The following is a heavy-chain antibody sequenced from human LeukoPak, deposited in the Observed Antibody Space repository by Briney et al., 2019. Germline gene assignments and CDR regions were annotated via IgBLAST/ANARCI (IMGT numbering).Heavy chain of an antibody. D-gene: IGHD1-26*01. V-gene: IGHV4-59*01. CDR3: ARDRRRELLHAFDI. CDR2: IDYSGST. Sequence: SETLSLTCTVSGGTISSYYWSWIRQPPGKGLEWIAYIDYSGSTNYNPSLKSRATISVDASRNQFSLNLSSVTAADTAVYYCARDRRRELLHAFDIWGQGTMVTVSS. J-gene: IGHJ3*02. CDR1: GGTISSYY.